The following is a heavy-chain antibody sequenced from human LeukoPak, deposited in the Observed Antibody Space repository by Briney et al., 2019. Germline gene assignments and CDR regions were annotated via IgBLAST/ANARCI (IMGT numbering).Heavy chain of an antibody. CDR3: AREIQPGGGNWFDP. J-gene: IGHJ5*02. CDR1: GFTFSSYA. V-gene: IGHV3-30-3*01. Sequence: GGSLRLSCAASGFTFSSYAMHWVRQAPGKGLEWVAVISYDGSNKYYADSVKGRFTISRDNSKNTLYLQMNSLRAEDTAVYYCAREIQPGGGNWFDPWGQGTLVTVSS. D-gene: IGHD5-18*01. CDR2: ISYDGSNK.